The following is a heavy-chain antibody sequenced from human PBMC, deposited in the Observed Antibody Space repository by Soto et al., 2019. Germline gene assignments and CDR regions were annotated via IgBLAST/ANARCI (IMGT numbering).Heavy chain of an antibody. CDR2: IIPVFGTA. Sequence: GASVKVSCKASGVSLSNYGISWVRQAPGQGLEWMGGIIPVFGTANYAQKFQGRVTITADKSTSTAYMELSSLRSEDTAVYYCAAGGYDFWSGYYGMDVWGQGTTVTVSS. D-gene: IGHD3-3*01. CDR3: AAGGYDFWSGYYGMDV. V-gene: IGHV1-69*06. J-gene: IGHJ6*02. CDR1: GVSLSNYG.